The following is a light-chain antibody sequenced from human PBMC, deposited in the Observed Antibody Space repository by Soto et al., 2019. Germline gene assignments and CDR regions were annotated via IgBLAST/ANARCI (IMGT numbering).Light chain of an antibody. V-gene: IGKV3-20*01. CDR2: GAS. Sequence: EIVLTQSPGTLSLSPGERATLSCRASQSVSSSYLAWYQQKPGQAPRLLIYGASSRATGIPDRFSGSGSGTDFTLTISRLEPEDCAVYYCHQYGSSPRMYTFGPGTKLEIK. J-gene: IGKJ2*01. CDR3: HQYGSSPRMYT. CDR1: QSVSSSY.